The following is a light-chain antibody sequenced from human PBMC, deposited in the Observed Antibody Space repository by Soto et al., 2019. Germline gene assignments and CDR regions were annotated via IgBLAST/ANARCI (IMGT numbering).Light chain of an antibody. V-gene: IGKV1-39*01. CDR1: QSISSY. Sequence: DIQMTQSPSSLSASVGDRVTITCRASQSISSYLNWYYQRPGKAPKLLISAASTLQSGVPSRFSGSGSGTDFTLTISSLQPEDSATYYCRQSYTVPYTFGQGTKLEVK. J-gene: IGKJ2*01. CDR2: AAS. CDR3: RQSYTVPYT.